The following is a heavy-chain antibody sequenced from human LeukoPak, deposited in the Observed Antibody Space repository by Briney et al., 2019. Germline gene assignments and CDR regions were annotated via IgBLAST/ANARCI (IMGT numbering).Heavy chain of an antibody. CDR1: GGSISSSY. D-gene: IGHD4-11*01. V-gene: IGHV4-59*01. CDR3: TRGAFGVTVTNYHYFYMDV. CDR2: IYYSGTT. Sequence: PSETLSLTSTVSGGSISSSYWSWIRQPPGKGLEWIGYIYYSGTTNYNPSLKSRVSVSVDTSKNQLSLKLSSVTAADTAVYYCTRGAFGVTVTNYHYFYMDVWGKGTTVTVSS. J-gene: IGHJ6*03.